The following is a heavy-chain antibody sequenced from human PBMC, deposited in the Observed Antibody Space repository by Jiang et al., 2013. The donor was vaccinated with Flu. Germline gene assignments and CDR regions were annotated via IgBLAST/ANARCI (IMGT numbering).Heavy chain of an antibody. D-gene: IGHD5-12*01. CDR2: ISAYNGNT. CDR3: ARSGYSGSDPFDY. J-gene: IGHJ4*02. Sequence: EWMGWISAYNGNTNYAQKLQGRVTMTTDTSTSTAYMELRSLRSDDTAVYYCARSGYSGSDPFDYWGQGTLVTVSS. V-gene: IGHV1-18*01.